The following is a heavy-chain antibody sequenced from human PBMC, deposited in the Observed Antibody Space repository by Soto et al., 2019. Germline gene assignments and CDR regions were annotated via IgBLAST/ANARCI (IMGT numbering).Heavy chain of an antibody. Sequence: QVQLQESGPGLVNPSETLSLTCTVSGGSISGGGYYWSWIRQPPGKGLEWIGYIYDSGSTYYNPSLKSRISISVDTSKNQFSLRPSSVTAADTAVYYCAREIIPLTTDWYFDLWGRGTLVTVSS. CDR3: AREIIPLTTDWYFDL. J-gene: IGHJ2*01. D-gene: IGHD4-17*01. CDR1: GGSISGGGYY. CDR2: IYDSGST. V-gene: IGHV4-30-4*01.